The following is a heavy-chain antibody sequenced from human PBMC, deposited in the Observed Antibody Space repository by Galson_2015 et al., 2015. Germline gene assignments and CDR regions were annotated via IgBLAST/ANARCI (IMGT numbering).Heavy chain of an antibody. CDR3: ARHPRAGSYGNNWFDP. CDR1: GYSFTSYW. Sequence: QSGAEVKKPGESLRISCKGSGYSFTSYWISWVRQMPGKGLEWMGRIDPSDTYTNYSPSFQGHVTISADKSISTAYLQWSSLKASDTAMYYCARHPRAGSYGNNWFDPWGQGTLVTVSS. V-gene: IGHV5-10-1*01. D-gene: IGHD3-10*01. CDR2: IDPSDTYT. J-gene: IGHJ5*02.